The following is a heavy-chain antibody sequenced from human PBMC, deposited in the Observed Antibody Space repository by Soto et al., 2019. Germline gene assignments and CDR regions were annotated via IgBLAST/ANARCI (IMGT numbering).Heavy chain of an antibody. V-gene: IGHV4-59*01. Sequence: PSETLSLTCTVSGGSISSYFYIWVRQPPGKGLEWIGSVYYTGTTDYTPSLKSRVTISVDTSKTQFSLNLRSVTAADTAVYSCARDLAAVPRAFDYRGRGTLVTVSS. D-gene: IGHD6-13*01. CDR3: ARDLAAVPRAFDY. J-gene: IGHJ4*02. CDR2: VYYTGTT. CDR1: GGSISSYF.